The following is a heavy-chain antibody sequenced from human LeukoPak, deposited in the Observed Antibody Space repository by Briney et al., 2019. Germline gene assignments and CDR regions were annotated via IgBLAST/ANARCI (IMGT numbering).Heavy chain of an antibody. CDR3: AKQSHDYGGYMDF. D-gene: IGHD4-17*01. J-gene: IGHJ4*02. CDR2: IRNSGSST. Sequence: GGSLRLSCAASGFTFSNYWMSWVRQAPGKGLEWVSTIRNSGSSTSYADSVKGRFTISRDNSKNTLYLQLNSLRADDTALYYCAKQSHDYGGYMDFWGQGTLVTVSS. CDR1: GFTFSNYW. V-gene: IGHV3-23*01.